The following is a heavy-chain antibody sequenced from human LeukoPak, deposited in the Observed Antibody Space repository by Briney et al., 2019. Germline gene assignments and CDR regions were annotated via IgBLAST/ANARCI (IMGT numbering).Heavy chain of an antibody. V-gene: IGHV3-7*01. CDR1: GFTFSSYW. D-gene: IGHD3-10*01. Sequence: GGSLRLSCAASGFTFSSYWMSWVRQAPGKGLEWVANIKQDGSEKYYVDSVKGRFTISRDNAKNSLYLQMNSLRAEDTAVYYCARENVGGGSGSYSSSWGQGTLVTVSS. CDR3: ARENVGGGSGSYSSS. J-gene: IGHJ4*02. CDR2: IKQDGSEK.